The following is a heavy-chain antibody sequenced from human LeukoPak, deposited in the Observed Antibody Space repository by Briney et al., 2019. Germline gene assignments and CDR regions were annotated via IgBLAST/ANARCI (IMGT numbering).Heavy chain of an antibody. J-gene: IGHJ4*02. V-gene: IGHV1-69*02. CDR2: IIPILGIA. Sequence: SVKVSCKASGGTFSSYTVSWVRQAPGQGLEWMGRIIPILGIANYAQKFQGRVTITADKSTSTAYMELSSLRSEDTAVYYCARVSYYDSSGYYFDYWGQGTLVTVSS. CDR1: GGTFSSYT. CDR3: ARVSYYDSSGYYFDY. D-gene: IGHD3-22*01.